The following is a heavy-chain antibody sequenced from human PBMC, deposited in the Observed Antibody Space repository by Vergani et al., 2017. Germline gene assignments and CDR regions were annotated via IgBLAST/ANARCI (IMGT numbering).Heavy chain of an antibody. CDR2: INNSGST. CDR1: GGSFRGYY. D-gene: IGHD6-13*01. V-gene: IGHV4-34*01. CDR3: ARLKQLRAGYYYYYMDV. J-gene: IGHJ6*03. Sequence: QVQLQQWGAGLLKPSETLSLTCAVYGGSFRGYYWSWIRQPPGKGLEWIGEINNSGSTNYNPSLKSRVTISVDTSKNQFSLKLSSVTAADTAVYYCARLKQLRAGYYYYYMDVWGKGTTVTVSS.